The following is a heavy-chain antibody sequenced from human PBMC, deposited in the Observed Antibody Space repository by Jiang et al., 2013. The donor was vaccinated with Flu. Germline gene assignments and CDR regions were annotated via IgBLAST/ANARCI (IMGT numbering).Heavy chain of an antibody. J-gene: IGHJ4*02. CDR3: AKLVDYFDSSGNFDY. V-gene: IGHV3-23*01. D-gene: IGHD3-22*01. Sequence: GGSVRLSCAASGFTFRNYAMSWIRQAPGKGLEWVSGISGGGGDGRYSADSVKGRFTISRDNSKNTLYLHMSSLRVEDTALYYCAKLVDYFDSSGNFDYWGQGTLVTVSS. CDR2: ISGGGGDGR. CDR1: GFTFRNYA.